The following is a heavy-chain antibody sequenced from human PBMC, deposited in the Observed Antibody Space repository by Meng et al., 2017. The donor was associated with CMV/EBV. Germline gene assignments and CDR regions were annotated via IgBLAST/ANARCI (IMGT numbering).Heavy chain of an antibody. CDR1: GGSFSGYY. CDR3: ARVFSHRGYSYGYFYYYGMDV. CDR2: INHSGST. V-gene: IGHV4-34*01. Sequence: GSLSLSCAVYGGSFSGYYWSWIRQPPGKGLEWIGEINHSGSTNYNPSLKSRVTISVDTSKNQFSLKLSSVTAADTAVYYCARVFSHRGYSYGYFYYYGMDVWGQGTTVTVSS. J-gene: IGHJ6*02. D-gene: IGHD5-18*01.